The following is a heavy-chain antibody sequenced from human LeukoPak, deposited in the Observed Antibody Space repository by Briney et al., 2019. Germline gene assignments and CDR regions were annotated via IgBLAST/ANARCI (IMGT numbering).Heavy chain of an antibody. D-gene: IGHD2-8*02. CDR1: GFTFSSYA. CDR2: ISYDGSNK. J-gene: IGHJ4*02. Sequence: GGSLRLSCAASGFTFSSYAMHWVRQAPGKGLEWVAVISYDGSNKYYADSVKGRFTISRDNSKNTLYLQMNSLRAEDTALYYCAKDLGQFSLVRIHALDYWGQGTLVTVSS. CDR3: AKDLGQFSLVRIHALDY. V-gene: IGHV3-30*01.